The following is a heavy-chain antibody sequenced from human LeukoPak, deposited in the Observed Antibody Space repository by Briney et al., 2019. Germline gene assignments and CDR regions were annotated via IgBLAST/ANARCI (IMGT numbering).Heavy chain of an antibody. D-gene: IGHD2-2*01. CDR1: GGTFSSYA. J-gene: IGHJ6*03. V-gene: IGHV1-69*13. Sequence: SVRVSCKASGGTFSSYAISWVRQAPGQGLEWMGGIIPIFGTANYAQKFQGRVTITADESTSTAYMELSSLRSEDTAVYYCAGPSIVVVPAAIRDYYYYMDVWGKGTTVTISS. CDR3: AGPSIVVVPAAIRDYYYYMDV. CDR2: IIPIFGTA.